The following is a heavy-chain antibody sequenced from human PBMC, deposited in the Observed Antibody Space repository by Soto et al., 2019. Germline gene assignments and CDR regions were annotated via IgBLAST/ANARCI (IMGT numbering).Heavy chain of an antibody. CDR1: GGSISSSSYY. V-gene: IGHV4-39*01. D-gene: IGHD3-9*01. CDR2: IYYSGST. Sequence: SETLSLTCTVSGGSISSSSYYWGWIRQPPGKGLEWIGSIYYSGSTYYNPSLKSRVTISVDTSKNQFSLKLSSVTAADTAVYYCARQPRILTGSSGHFDYWGQGTLVTVSS. J-gene: IGHJ4*02. CDR3: ARQPRILTGSSGHFDY.